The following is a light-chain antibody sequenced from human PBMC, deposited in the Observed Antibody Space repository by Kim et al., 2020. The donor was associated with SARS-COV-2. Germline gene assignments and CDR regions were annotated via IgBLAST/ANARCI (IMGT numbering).Light chain of an antibody. J-gene: IGLJ2*01. CDR2: GKN. CDR3: NSRDSSGNHVV. CDR1: SLRSYY. V-gene: IGLV3-19*01. Sequence: ALGQTGGIKCQGDSLRSYYASWYQQKPGQAPVLVIYGKNNRPSGIPDRFSGSSSGNTASLTITGAQAEDEADYYCNSRDSSGNHVVFGGGTQLTVL.